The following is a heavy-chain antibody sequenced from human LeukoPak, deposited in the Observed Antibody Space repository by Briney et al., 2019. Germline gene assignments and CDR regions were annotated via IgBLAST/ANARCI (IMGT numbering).Heavy chain of an antibody. D-gene: IGHD5-18*01. CDR3: ARGQIQLWTHPFGY. CDR1: GGTFSSYT. J-gene: IGHJ4*02. V-gene: IGHV1-69*02. CDR2: IIPILGIA. Sequence: ASVKVSCKASGGTFSSYTISWVRQAPGQGLEWMGRIIPILGIANYTQKFQGRVTITADKSTSTAYMELSSLRSEDTAVYYCARGQIQLWTHPFGYWGQGTLVTVSS.